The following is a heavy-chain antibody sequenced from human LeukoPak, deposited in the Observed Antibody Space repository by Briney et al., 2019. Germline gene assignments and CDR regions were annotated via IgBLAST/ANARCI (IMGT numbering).Heavy chain of an antibody. CDR3: AKPRSLGAGSSSVYDAFDI. J-gene: IGHJ3*02. Sequence: GGSLRLSCAASGFTFSSYAMSWVRQAPGKGLEWVSAISGSGGSTYYADSVKGRFTISRDNSKNTLYLQMNSLRAEDTALYYCAKPRSLGAGSSSVYDAFDIWGQGTMVTVSS. CDR1: GFTFSSYA. D-gene: IGHD6-6*01. V-gene: IGHV3-23*01. CDR2: ISGSGGST.